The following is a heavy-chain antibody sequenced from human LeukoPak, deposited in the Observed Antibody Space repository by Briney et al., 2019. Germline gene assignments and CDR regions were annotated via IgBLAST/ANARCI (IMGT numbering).Heavy chain of an antibody. CDR3: AIGITSDALDI. J-gene: IGHJ3*02. Sequence: SETLSLTCTVSGGSVSSYYWCWIRQPPGKGLEWIGFIYYSGSTNYNPSLKSRVTISVDTSKNQFSLKLNSVTAADTAVYYCAIGITSDALDIWGQGTMVTVSS. V-gene: IGHV4-59*02. D-gene: IGHD3-16*01. CDR2: IYYSGST. CDR1: GGSVSSYY.